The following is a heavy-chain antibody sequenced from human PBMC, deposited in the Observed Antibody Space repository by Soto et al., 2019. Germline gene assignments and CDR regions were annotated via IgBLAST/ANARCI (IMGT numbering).Heavy chain of an antibody. CDR2: ISGYNGNT. D-gene: IGHD2-2*01. CDR3: ARAARYCSSTSCFSFFYWFDP. Sequence: AAVKVSCKASGYTFTSYCFSWVLQAPGQGLEWMGWISGYNGNTNYAQKFQGRVTMTTDTSTSTAYMELRSLRSDDTAVYYCARAARYCSSTSCFSFFYWFDPWGQGTLVTVSS. CDR1: GYTFTSYC. V-gene: IGHV1-18*04. J-gene: IGHJ5*02.